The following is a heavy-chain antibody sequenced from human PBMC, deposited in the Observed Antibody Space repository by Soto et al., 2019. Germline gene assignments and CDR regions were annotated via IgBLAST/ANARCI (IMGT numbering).Heavy chain of an antibody. Sequence: GESLKISCQGSGYSFTSYWIGWVRQMPGKGLEWMGIIYPGDSDTRYSPSFQGQVTISADKSISTAYLQWSSLKASDTAMYYCARRGRFAVAVDAFDIWGQGTMVTVSS. J-gene: IGHJ3*02. CDR3: ARRGRFAVAVDAFDI. D-gene: IGHD6-19*01. V-gene: IGHV5-51*01. CDR1: GYSFTSYW. CDR2: IYPGDSDT.